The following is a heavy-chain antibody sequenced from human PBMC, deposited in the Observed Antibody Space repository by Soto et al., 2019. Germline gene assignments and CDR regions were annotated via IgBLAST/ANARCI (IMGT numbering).Heavy chain of an antibody. CDR1: GGSISSGDYY. CDR2: IYYSGST. Sequence: QVQLQESGPGLVKPSQTLSLTCTVSGGSISSGDYYWSWIRQPPGKGLEWIGYIYYSGSTYYNPSLKSRLTISVDTSKNQFSLQLSSLTAADTAVYYCARGPYDFWSGYYGVYDYWGQGTLVTVSS. CDR3: ARGPYDFWSGYYGVYDY. J-gene: IGHJ4*02. V-gene: IGHV4-30-4*01. D-gene: IGHD3-3*01.